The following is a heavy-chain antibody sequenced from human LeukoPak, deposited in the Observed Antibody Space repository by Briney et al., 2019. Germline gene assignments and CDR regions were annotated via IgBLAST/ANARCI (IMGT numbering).Heavy chain of an antibody. CDR2: ISSSSSYI. Sequence: GGSLRLSCAASGFTFSSYSMNWVRQAPGKGLEWVSSISSSSSYIYYADSVKGRFTISRDNAKSSLYLQMNSLRAEDTAVYYCARVRGGEDGMDVWGQGTTVTVSS. CDR3: ARVRGGEDGMDV. D-gene: IGHD4-17*01. V-gene: IGHV3-21*01. CDR1: GFTFSSYS. J-gene: IGHJ6*02.